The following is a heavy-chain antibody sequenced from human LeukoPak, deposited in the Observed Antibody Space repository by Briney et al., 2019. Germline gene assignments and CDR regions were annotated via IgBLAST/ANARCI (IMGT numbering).Heavy chain of an antibody. Sequence: SETLSLTCTVSGGSISSSSYYWGWIRQPPGKGLEWIGSIYYSGSTYYNPSLKSRVTISVDTSKDQFSLKLSSVTAADTAVYYCARELGYCSSTSCYADKVDYWGQGTLVTVSS. CDR1: GGSISSSSYY. J-gene: IGHJ4*02. CDR3: ARELGYCSSTSCYADKVDY. V-gene: IGHV4-39*02. D-gene: IGHD2-2*01. CDR2: IYYSGST.